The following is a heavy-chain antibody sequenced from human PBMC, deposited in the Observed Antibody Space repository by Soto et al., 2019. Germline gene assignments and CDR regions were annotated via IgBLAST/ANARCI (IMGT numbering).Heavy chain of an antibody. J-gene: IGHJ5*02. CDR2: IYYSGST. CDR3: ARSGVGGVVIIPNWFDP. Sequence: PSETLSLTCTVSGGSISSSSYYWGWIRQPPGKGLEWIGSIYYSGSTYYNPSLKSRVTISVDTSKNQFSLKLSSVTAADTAVYYCARSGVGGVVIIPNWFDPWGQGTLVTVSS. D-gene: IGHD3-3*01. V-gene: IGHV4-39*01. CDR1: GGSISSSSYY.